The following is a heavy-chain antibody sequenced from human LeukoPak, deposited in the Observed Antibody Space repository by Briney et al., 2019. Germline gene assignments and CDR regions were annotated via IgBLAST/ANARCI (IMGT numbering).Heavy chain of an antibody. Sequence: ASVKVSCKASGYTFTSYDINWVRQATGQGLEWMGWMNPNSGNTGYAQKFQGRVTMTRNTSISTAYMELSSLRSEDTAVYYCASSADTAMAPDYWGQGTLVTVSS. J-gene: IGHJ4*02. D-gene: IGHD5-18*01. CDR2: MNPNSGNT. CDR1: GYTFTSYD. CDR3: ASSADTAMAPDY. V-gene: IGHV1-8*01.